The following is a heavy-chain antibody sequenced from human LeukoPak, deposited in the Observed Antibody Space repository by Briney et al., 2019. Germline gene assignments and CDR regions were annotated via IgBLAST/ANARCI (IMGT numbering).Heavy chain of an antibody. CDR2: IYYSGST. D-gene: IGHD3-9*01. V-gene: IGHV4-59*12. J-gene: IGHJ5*02. CDR3: ARCSRYFDWLTNWFDP. Sequence: SETLSLTCTVSGGSISSYYWSWIRQPPGKGLEWIGYIYYSGSTNYNPSLKSRVTISVDTSKNQFSLKLSSVTAADTAVYYCARCSRYFDWLTNWFDPWGQGTLVTVSS. CDR1: GGSISSYY.